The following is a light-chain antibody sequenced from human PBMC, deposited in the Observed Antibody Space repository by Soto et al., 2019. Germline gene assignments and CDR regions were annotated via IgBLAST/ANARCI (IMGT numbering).Light chain of an antibody. CDR1: QSVSSN. J-gene: IGKJ2*01. CDR2: GAS. CDR3: QQYNNLYT. V-gene: IGKV3-15*01. Sequence: EIVMTQSPATLSVSPGERATLSCRASQSVSSNLAWYQQKPGQAPRLLIYGASTRATGIPARFSGSGSGTEFTLTISSLQSEAFAVYYCQQYNNLYTFGQGTKLEIK.